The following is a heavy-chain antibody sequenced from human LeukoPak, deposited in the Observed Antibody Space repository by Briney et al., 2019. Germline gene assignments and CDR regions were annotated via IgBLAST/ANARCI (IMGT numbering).Heavy chain of an antibody. Sequence: SETLSLTCTVSGGSISSYYWSWIRQPAGKGLEWIGRIYTSGSTNYNPSLKSRVTMSVDTSKNQFSLKLSSVTAADTAVYYCARDRYYYDSSGNSPLAYWGQGTLVTVSS. CDR3: ARDRYYYDSSGNSPLAY. V-gene: IGHV4-4*07. CDR2: IYTSGST. CDR1: GGSISSYY. J-gene: IGHJ4*02. D-gene: IGHD3-22*01.